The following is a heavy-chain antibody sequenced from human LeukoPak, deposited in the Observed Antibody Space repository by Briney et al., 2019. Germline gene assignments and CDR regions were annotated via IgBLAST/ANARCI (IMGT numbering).Heavy chain of an antibody. Sequence: QPGGSLRLSCAASGFTFSSYWMHWVRQAPGKGLVWVSRINSDESSTSYADSVKGRFTISRDNAKNTLYLQMNSLRAEDTAVYYCARETGKVVRFFDYCGQGTLVTVSS. CDR1: GFTFSSYW. J-gene: IGHJ4*02. CDR3: ARETGKVVRFFDY. CDR2: INSDESST. D-gene: IGHD4-23*01. V-gene: IGHV3-74*01.